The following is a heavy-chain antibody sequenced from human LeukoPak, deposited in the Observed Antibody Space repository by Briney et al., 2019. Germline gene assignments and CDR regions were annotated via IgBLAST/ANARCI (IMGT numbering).Heavy chain of an antibody. CDR2: MSTDGSLQ. Sequence: GXSLRLSCVASGFTFSNYAIHWVRRPPGKGLEWVAVMSTDGSLQYYANSVKGRFTISRDNYKSTLFLQMNSLSAADTAVYYCGRQVAPGQWLVNLWGQGTLVTVSS. CDR1: GFTFSNYA. J-gene: IGHJ5*02. V-gene: IGHV3-30*01. D-gene: IGHD6-19*01. CDR3: GRQVAPGQWLVNL.